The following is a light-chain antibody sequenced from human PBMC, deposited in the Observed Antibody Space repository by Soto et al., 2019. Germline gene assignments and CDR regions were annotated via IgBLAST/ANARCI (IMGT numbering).Light chain of an antibody. J-gene: IGKJ1*01. V-gene: IGKV3-15*01. CDR2: GAS. CDR1: QSVSSN. Sequence: EIVMTQSPATLSVSPGERATLSCRASQSVSSNLAWYQQKPGQAPRLLIYGASTRATGIPARFSGSGSGTKFTLTISSLQSEDFAVYYCQQYNNFPRTFGQGTKVDIK. CDR3: QQYNNFPRT.